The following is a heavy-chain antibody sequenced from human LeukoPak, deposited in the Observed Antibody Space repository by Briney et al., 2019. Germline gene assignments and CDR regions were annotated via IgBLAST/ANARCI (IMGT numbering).Heavy chain of an antibody. J-gene: IGHJ6*02. CDR3: ARDVAAAGLIDYYYYGMAV. D-gene: IGHD6-13*01. CDR1: GYTFTSYG. CDR2: ISAYNGNT. V-gene: IGHV1-18*01. Sequence: VASVKVSCKASGYTFTSYGISWVRQAPGQGLEWMGWISAYNGNTNYAQKLQGRVTMTTDTSTSTAYMELRSLRSDDTAVYYCARDVAAAGLIDYYYYGMAVWGQGTTVTVSS.